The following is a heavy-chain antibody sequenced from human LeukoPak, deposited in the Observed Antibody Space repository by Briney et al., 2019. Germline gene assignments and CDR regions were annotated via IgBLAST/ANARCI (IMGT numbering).Heavy chain of an antibody. Sequence: PGGSLRLSCAASGLTFSSYSMNWVRQAPGKGLGWVSSISSSSSYIYYADSVKGRFTISRDNAKNSLYLQMNSLRAEDTAVYYCARGRGGFAVDYWGQGTLVTVSS. CDR1: GLTFSSYS. V-gene: IGHV3-21*01. J-gene: IGHJ4*02. CDR2: ISSSSSYI. CDR3: ARGRGGFAVDY. D-gene: IGHD3-10*01.